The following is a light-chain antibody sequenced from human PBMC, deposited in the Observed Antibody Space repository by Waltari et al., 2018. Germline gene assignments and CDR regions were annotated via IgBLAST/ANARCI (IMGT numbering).Light chain of an antibody. Sequence: YVLTQPPSVSVDPGKTARLTCGGENIGSKSVKWYQQKPGQAPVLVMFYDSDRPTASPERFSGSNSGNTATLTISWVEAGDEADYHCQVWDDVTDSGVFGGGTKLTVL. CDR3: QVWDDVTDSGV. CDR1: NIGSKS. V-gene: IGLV3-21*04. J-gene: IGLJ3*02. CDR2: YDS.